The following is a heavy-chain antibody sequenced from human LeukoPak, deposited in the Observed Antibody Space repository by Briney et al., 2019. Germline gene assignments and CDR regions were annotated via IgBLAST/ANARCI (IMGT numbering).Heavy chain of an antibody. D-gene: IGHD2-2*01. V-gene: IGHV3-48*04. Sequence: GGSLRLSCAASGFTFSGYWMNWVRQAPGKGLEWVSYISSSGRTIFYADSVRGRFTISRDNAKTSLYLQMNSLRAEDTAAYYCARDAYAFDFWGQGTLVTVSS. CDR1: GFTFSGYW. CDR3: ARDAYAFDF. J-gene: IGHJ4*02. CDR2: ISSSGRTI.